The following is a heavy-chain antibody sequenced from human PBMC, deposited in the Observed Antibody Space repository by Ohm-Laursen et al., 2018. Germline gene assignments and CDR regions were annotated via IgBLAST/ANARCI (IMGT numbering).Heavy chain of an antibody. Sequence: SETLSLTCTVSGGSVSSGSYYWSWIRQPPGKGLEWIGYIYYSGSTNYNPSLKSRVTISVDTSKNQFSLKLSSVTAADTAVYYCASSPAIYDSSGADFDYWGQGTLVTVSS. CDR1: GGSVSSGSYY. CDR2: IYYSGST. D-gene: IGHD3-22*01. V-gene: IGHV4-61*01. CDR3: ASSPAIYDSSGADFDY. J-gene: IGHJ4*02.